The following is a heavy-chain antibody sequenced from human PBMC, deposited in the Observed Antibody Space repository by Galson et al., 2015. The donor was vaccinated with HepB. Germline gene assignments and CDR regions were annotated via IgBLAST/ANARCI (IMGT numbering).Heavy chain of an antibody. D-gene: IGHD2/OR15-2a*01. Sequence: SVTVSCKASGYTFTGYYMHWVRQAPGQGLEWMGWINPNSGGTNYAQKFQGRVTMTRDTSISTAYMELSRLRSDDTAVYYCARVLVSDYYYGMDVWGQGTTVTVSS. J-gene: IGHJ6*02. V-gene: IGHV1-2*02. CDR2: INPNSGGT. CDR3: ARVLVSDYYYGMDV. CDR1: GYTFTGYY.